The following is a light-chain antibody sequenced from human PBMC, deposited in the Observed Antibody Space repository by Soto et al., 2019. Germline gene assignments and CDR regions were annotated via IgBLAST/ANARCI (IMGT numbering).Light chain of an antibody. Sequence: EIVLTQSPGTLSLSPGERATFSCRASQRVRSSDLAWYQQKPGQAPRLLTYGTSSRATGIPDRFTASGSGTDFTLTISRLEPEDFAVYYCQHYDGSPPWTFGQGTKVEIK. CDR2: GTS. V-gene: IGKV3-20*01. J-gene: IGKJ1*01. CDR3: QHYDGSPPWT. CDR1: QRVRSSD.